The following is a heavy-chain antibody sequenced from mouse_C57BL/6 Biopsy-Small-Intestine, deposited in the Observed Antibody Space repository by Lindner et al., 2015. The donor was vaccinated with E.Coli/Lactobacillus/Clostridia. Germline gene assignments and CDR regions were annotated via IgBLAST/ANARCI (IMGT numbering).Heavy chain of an antibody. Sequence: VQLQESGAELVKPGASVKISCKVSGYAFSSYWMNWVKQRPGKGLEWIGQIYPGDGDTNYNGKFKGKATLTADKSSSTAYMQLSSLTSEDSAVYFCARGDYGSSYGAMDSWGQGTSVTVSS. CDR1: GYAFSSYW. CDR3: ARGDYGSSYGAMDS. V-gene: IGHV1-80*01. J-gene: IGHJ4*01. CDR2: IYPGDGDT. D-gene: IGHD1-1*01.